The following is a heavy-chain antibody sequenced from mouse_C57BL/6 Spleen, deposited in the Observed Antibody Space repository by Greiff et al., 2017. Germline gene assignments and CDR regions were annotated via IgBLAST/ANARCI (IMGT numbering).Heavy chain of an antibody. V-gene: IGHV1-50*01. D-gene: IGHD1-1*01. Sequence: QVQLQQPGAELVKPGASVKLSCKASGYTFTSYWMQWVKQRPGQGLEWIGEIDPSDSYTNYNQKFKGKATLTVDTSSSTAYMQLSSLTSEDSAVYYCAREWYYYGSRAWFAYWGQGTLVTVSA. CDR1: GYTFTSYW. CDR2: IDPSDSYT. J-gene: IGHJ3*01. CDR3: AREWYYYGSRAWFAY.